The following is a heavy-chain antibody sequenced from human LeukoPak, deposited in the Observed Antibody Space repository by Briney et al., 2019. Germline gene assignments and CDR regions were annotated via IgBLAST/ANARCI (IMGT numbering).Heavy chain of an antibody. V-gene: IGHV1-69*01. CDR3: ARGFTMVREPMGWFDP. Sequence: VKVSCKASGGTFSSYAISWVRQAPGQGLEWMGGIIPIFGTANYAQKFQGRVTITADESTSTAYMELSSLRSEDTAVYYCARGFTMVREPMGWFDPWGQGTLVTVSS. D-gene: IGHD3-10*01. CDR2: IIPIFGTA. CDR1: GGTFSSYA. J-gene: IGHJ5*02.